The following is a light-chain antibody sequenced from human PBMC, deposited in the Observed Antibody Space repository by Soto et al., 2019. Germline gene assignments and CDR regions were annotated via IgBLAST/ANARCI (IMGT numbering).Light chain of an antibody. V-gene: IGKV3-20*01. Sequence: EIVLTQSPGTLSLSPGERATISCRASQSVSSSYLAWYQQKTGQAPRLLIYGASSRATCIPDRFSGSGSGTDFILTISRLEPEDFAVYYCQQYGSSPPYTFGQGTKLEIK. CDR2: GAS. J-gene: IGKJ2*01. CDR3: QQYGSSPPYT. CDR1: QSVSSSY.